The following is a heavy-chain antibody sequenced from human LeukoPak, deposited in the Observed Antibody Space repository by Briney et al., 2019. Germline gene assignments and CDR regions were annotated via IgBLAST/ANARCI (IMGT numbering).Heavy chain of an antibody. J-gene: IGHJ4*02. CDR3: ARDGGRYFDSGVFSWEYTFAS. CDR2: ISGSGDST. V-gene: IGHV3-23*01. CDR1: GFTFSTYA. Sequence: PGGSLRLSCAASGFTFSTYAVNWVRQAPGKGLEWVSTISGSGDSTYYADSVKGRFTISRDNSKDTLYLQMSSVRVDDTAVYYCARDGGRYFDSGVFSWEYTFASWGQGILVTVST. D-gene: IGHD3-22*01.